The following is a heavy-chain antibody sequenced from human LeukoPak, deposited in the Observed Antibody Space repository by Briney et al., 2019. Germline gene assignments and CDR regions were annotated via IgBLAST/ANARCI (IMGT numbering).Heavy chain of an antibody. Sequence: SETLSLTCTVSGGSISGYHWNWIRQPPGKGLEWIGYIYYSGSTNYNPSLKSRVTISVNTSKNQFSLKLNSVTAADTAVYYCGRSDFWSGYYAVDDWGQGTLVTVAS. CDR3: GRSDFWSGYYAVDD. D-gene: IGHD3-3*01. CDR2: IYYSGST. V-gene: IGHV4-59*01. CDR1: GGSISGYH. J-gene: IGHJ4*02.